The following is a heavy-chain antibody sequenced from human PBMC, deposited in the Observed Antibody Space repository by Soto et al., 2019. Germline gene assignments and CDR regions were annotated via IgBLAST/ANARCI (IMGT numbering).Heavy chain of an antibody. D-gene: IGHD4-17*01. CDR1: GFTFSDYY. J-gene: IGHJ5*02. Sequence: QVQLVESGGGLVKPGGSLRLSCAASGFTFSDYYMSWIRQAPGKGLEWVSYISSSSSYTNYADAVKGRFTISRDNAKNSLYLKMNSLRAEDTAVYYCASTGFRAGDRTRRGWNWCDPWGQGTLVTVSS. CDR3: ASTGFRAGDRTRRGWNWCDP. V-gene: IGHV3-11*05. CDR2: ISSSSSYT.